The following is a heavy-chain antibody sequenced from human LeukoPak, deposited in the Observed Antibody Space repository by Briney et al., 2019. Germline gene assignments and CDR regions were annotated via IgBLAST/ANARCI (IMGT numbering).Heavy chain of an antibody. J-gene: IGHJ4*02. D-gene: IGHD6-13*01. CDR1: GGSISSSSYY. CDR3: ARDLGGSSWYEPFDY. Sequence: SETLSLTCTVSGGSISSSSYYWGWIRQPPGKGLEWIGSIYYSGSTYYNPSLKSRVTISVDTSKNQFSLKLSSVTAADTAVYYCARDLGGSSWYEPFDYWGQGTLVTVSS. V-gene: IGHV4-39*07. CDR2: IYYSGST.